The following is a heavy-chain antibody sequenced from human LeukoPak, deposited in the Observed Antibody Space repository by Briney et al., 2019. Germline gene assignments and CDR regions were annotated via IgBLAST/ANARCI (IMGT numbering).Heavy chain of an antibody. CDR2: ISYDGSDK. CDR3: ARTAHTVAGFVY. V-gene: IGHV3-30*04. D-gene: IGHD6-19*01. CDR1: GFTFSSYT. Sequence: PGRSLRLSCAASGFTFSSYTMHWVRQAPDKGLEWVAVISYDGSDKYYADSVKGRFTISRDNSKNTVYLQMNSLRAEDTAVYFCARTAHTVAGFVYWGQGTLVTVSS. J-gene: IGHJ4*02.